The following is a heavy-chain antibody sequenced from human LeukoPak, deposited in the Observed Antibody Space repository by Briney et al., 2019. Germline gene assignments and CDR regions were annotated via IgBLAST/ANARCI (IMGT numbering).Heavy chain of an antibody. D-gene: IGHD3-16*01. CDR3: AREGRMITFGEYTGGAFDI. CDR2: ISYDGSNK. Sequence: GGSLRLSCAASGFTFSSYAMHWVRQAPGKGLEWVAVISYDGSNKYYADSVKGRFTISRDNSKNTLCLQMNSLRAEDTAVYYCAREGRMITFGEYTGGAFDIWGQGTMVTVSS. J-gene: IGHJ3*02. V-gene: IGHV3-30-3*01. CDR1: GFTFSSYA.